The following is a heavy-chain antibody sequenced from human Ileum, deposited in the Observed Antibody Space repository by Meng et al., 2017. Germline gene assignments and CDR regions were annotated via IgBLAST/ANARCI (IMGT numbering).Heavy chain of an antibody. V-gene: IGHV4-4*02. CDR3: ARHGGYYQGF. CDR1: CGYITIDTY. CDR2: ISHSGST. D-gene: IGHD4-23*01. J-gene: IGHJ4*02. Sequence: QGPPHASGPGVVTPSGTLSPSCAVSCGYITIDTYWSWVRLPPGKGLEWIGQISHSGSTFYNPSLKSRVTMSVDKSKSQFSLMLTSVTAADTAVYYCARHGGYYQGFWGQGTLVTCYS.